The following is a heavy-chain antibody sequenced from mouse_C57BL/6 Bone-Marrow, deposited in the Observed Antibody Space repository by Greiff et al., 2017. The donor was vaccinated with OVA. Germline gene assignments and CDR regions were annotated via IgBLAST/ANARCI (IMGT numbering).Heavy chain of an antibody. CDR1: GYTFTNYW. CDR3: ARWAFTAVESYAMDY. CDR2: IYPGGGYT. V-gene: IGHV1-63*01. D-gene: IGHD1-1*01. Sequence: QVQLKQSGAELVRPGTSVKMSCKASGYTFTNYWIGWAKQRPGHGLEWIGDIYPGGGYTNYNEKFKGKATLTADKSSSTAYMQFSSLTSEDSAIYYCARWAFTAVESYAMDYWGQGTSVTVSS. J-gene: IGHJ4*01.